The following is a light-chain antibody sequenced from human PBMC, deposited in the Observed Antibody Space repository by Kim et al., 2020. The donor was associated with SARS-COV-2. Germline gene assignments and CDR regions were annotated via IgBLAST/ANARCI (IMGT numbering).Light chain of an antibody. V-gene: IGLV3-21*04. CDR1: NIGSKS. Sequence: PGKTARITCGGNNIGSKSVHLYQQKPGQAPVLVIYYDSDRPSGIPERFSGSNSGNTATLTISRVEAGDEADYYCQVWDSSSDHPVVFGGGTKLTVL. J-gene: IGLJ2*01. CDR2: YDS. CDR3: QVWDSSSDHPVV.